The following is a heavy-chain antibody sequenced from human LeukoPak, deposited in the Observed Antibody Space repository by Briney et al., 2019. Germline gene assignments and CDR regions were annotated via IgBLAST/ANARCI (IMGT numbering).Heavy chain of an antibody. D-gene: IGHD4-17*01. Sequence: GGSLRLSCVDSGFTFSSYSMNWVRQAPGKGLEWVSSISSSSSYTNYADSVRGRFSISRENAKNSLYLQMNSLRAEDTAVYYCASTYGDPRDYFDYWGQGTLVTVSS. CDR3: ASTYGDPRDYFDY. CDR2: ISSSSSYT. V-gene: IGHV3-21*01. CDR1: GFTFSSYS. J-gene: IGHJ4*02.